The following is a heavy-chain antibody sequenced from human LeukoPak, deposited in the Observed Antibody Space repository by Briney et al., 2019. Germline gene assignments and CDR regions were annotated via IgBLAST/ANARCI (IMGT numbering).Heavy chain of an antibody. D-gene: IGHD3-9*01. CDR2: ISSSSSYI. CDR1: GFTFSDYY. V-gene: IGHV3-11*06. CDR3: ARHSDYDILTGPNDY. J-gene: IGHJ4*02. Sequence: GGSLRPSGAASGFTFSDYYMSWIRQAPGKGLEWVSYISSSSSYIYYADSVKGRFTISRDNAKNSVYLQMNSLRAEDTAVYCCARHSDYDILTGPNDYWGQGTLVTVSS.